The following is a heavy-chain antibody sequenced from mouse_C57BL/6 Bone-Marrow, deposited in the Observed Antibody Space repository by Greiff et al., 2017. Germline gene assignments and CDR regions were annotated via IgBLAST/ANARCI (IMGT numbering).Heavy chain of an antibody. CDR1: GFNIKDDY. J-gene: IGHJ4*01. CDR2: IDPENGDT. D-gene: IGHD2-2*01. V-gene: IGHV14-4*01. Sequence: VQLKQSGAELVRPGASVKLSCTASGFNIKDDYMHWVKQRPEQGLEWIGWIDPENGDTEYASKFQGKATITADTSSNTAYLQLSSLTSEDTTVYYCTTRVSYAMDYWGQGTSVTVSS. CDR3: TTRVSYAMDY.